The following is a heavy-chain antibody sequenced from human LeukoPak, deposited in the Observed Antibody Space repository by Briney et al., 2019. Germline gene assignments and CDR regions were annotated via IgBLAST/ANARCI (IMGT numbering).Heavy chain of an antibody. J-gene: IGHJ4*02. D-gene: IGHD4-17*01. CDR3: AGYKVTTGCFDY. V-gene: IGHV4-59*01. CDR2: IYYSGST. Sequence: SETLSLTCTVSGDSISSYYWSWIRQPPGKGLEWIGYIYYSGSTNYNPSLKSRVTISVDTSKNQFSLKLSSVTAADTAVYYCAGYKVTTGCFDYWGQGTLVAVSS. CDR1: GDSISSYY.